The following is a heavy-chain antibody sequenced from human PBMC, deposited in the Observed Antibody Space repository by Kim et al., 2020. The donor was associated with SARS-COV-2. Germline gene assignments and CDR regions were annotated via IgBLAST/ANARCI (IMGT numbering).Heavy chain of an antibody. J-gene: IGHJ5*01. D-gene: IGHD2-2*03. Sequence: ASVKVSCKASGYTFTSYGISWVRQAPGQGLEWMGWISAYNGNTNYAQKLQGRVTMTTDTSTSTAYMELRSLRSDDTAVDYCARADDGYGSSTSCYEVLSPTDSWGQGNLLTVSS. CDR2: ISAYNGNT. CDR3: ARADDGYGSSTSCYEVLSPTDS. CDR1: GYTFTSYG. V-gene: IGHV1-18*01.